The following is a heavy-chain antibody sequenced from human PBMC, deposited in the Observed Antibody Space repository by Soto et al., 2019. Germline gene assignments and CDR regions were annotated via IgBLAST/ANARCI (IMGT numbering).Heavy chain of an antibody. J-gene: IGHJ4*02. Sequence: SLRLSCAVSGFTFSNYEWNWVRQAPGKGLEWISYIDTSGDAMFYADSVKGRFAVSRDNTMNSLYLQMNSLRAEDTAAYYCARESIGCGGDCLDYWGQGTLVTVS. CDR2: IDTSGDAM. CDR1: GFTFSNYE. V-gene: IGHV3-48*03. CDR3: ARESIGCGGDCLDY. D-gene: IGHD2-21*01.